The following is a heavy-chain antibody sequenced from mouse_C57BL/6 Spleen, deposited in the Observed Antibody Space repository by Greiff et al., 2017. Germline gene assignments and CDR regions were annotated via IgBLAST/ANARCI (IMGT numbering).Heavy chain of an antibody. Sequence: EVPLVESGGDLVKPGGSLKLSCAASGFTFSSYGMSWVRQTPDKRLEWVATISSGGSYTYYPDSVKGRFTISSDNAKNTLYLQMSSLKSEDTAMYYCARLRDYDDSAWFAYWGQGTLVTVSA. V-gene: IGHV5-6*01. J-gene: IGHJ3*01. CDR3: ARLRDYDDSAWFAY. CDR1: GFTFSSYG. CDR2: ISSGGSYT. D-gene: IGHD2-4*01.